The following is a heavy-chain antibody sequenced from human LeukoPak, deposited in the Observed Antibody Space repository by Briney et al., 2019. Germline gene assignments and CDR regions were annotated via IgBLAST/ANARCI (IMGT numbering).Heavy chain of an antibody. CDR1: GGSISGFY. CDR3: ARKSDLFAF. Sequence: PSETLSLTCTVSGGSISGFYWSWIRQSPGKGLEWVAYVHYSGTTSYNPSLRGRVIISVDTSTKPFSLKLNYVTAADTAVYYCARKSDLFAFWGPGTLVTVSS. J-gene: IGHJ4*02. V-gene: IGHV4-59*01. CDR2: VHYSGTT.